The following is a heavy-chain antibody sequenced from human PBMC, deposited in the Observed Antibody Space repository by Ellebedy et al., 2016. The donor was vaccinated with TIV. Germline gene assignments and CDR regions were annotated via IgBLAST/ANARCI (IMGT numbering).Heavy chain of an antibody. CDR2: IYYSGST. V-gene: IGHV4-39*07. D-gene: IGHD3-10*01. CDR3: VSYGSGSISYYFDC. CDR1: GGSIRSSSYY. Sequence: SETLSLTXTVSGGSIRSSSYYWGWLRQPPGKGLEWIGSIYYSGSTYYNPSLKSRVAISADMSKNQFSLKLSSVTAADTAVYFCVSYGSGSISYYFDCWGQGTLVTVSS. J-gene: IGHJ4*02.